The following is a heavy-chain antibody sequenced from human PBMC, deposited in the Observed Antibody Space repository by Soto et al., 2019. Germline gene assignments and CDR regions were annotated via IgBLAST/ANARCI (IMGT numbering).Heavy chain of an antibody. V-gene: IGHV4-31*03. J-gene: IGHJ4*02. Sequence: PSETLSLTCSVSGVVTCSGSYYWSWSRQRPGKGLECLGYIFNSGSAYYNPSLRSRVTISIDTSKDEFSLTLSSVTAADTAVYFCARGYSGYDYNFDYWGQGISVTVSS. CDR3: ARGYSGYDYNFDY. CDR2: IFNSGSA. D-gene: IGHD5-12*01. CDR1: GVVTCSGSYY.